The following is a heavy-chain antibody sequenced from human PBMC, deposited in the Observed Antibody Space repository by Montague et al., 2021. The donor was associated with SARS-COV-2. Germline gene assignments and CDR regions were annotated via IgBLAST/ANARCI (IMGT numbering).Heavy chain of an antibody. Sequence: SETLSLTCTVSGDAISSSSDYWGWIRQPPGKGLEWIGSVDYSGSTYYNPSLKSRVTISVDTSKNQFSLKLSSVTAADTAVYYCARDTRITMLVVVNRYGMDVWGQGTPVTVSS. D-gene: IGHD3-22*01. CDR2: VDYSGST. CDR3: ARDTRITMLVVVNRYGMDV. V-gene: IGHV4-39*07. CDR1: GDAISSSSDY. J-gene: IGHJ6*02.